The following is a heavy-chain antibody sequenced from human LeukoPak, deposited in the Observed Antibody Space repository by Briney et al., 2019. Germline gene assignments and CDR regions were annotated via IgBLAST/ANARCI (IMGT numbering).Heavy chain of an antibody. V-gene: IGHV3-21*04. D-gene: IGHD5-24*01. CDR2: ISSSSSYI. CDR1: GFTFNSYS. J-gene: IGHJ4*02. Sequence: GGSLRLSCAASGFTFNSYSMHWVRQAPGKGLEWVSSISSSSSYIYYADSVKGRFTISRDNAKNSLYLQMNSLRPEDTAVYYCAKDDAWLQYGNWGRGTLVTVSS. CDR3: AKDDAWLQYGN.